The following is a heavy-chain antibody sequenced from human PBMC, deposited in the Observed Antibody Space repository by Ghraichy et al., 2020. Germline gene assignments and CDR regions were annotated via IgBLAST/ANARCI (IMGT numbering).Heavy chain of an antibody. J-gene: IGHJ4*02. CDR3: ARESYDSSGYRFDY. V-gene: IGHV3-30*04. CDR1: GFTFSSYA. CDR2: ISYDGSNK. D-gene: IGHD3-22*01. Sequence: GESLNISCAASGFTFSSYAMHWVRQAPGKGLEWVAVISYDGSNKYYADSVKGRFTISRDNSKNTLYLQMNSLRAEDTAVYYCARESYDSSGYRFDYWGQGTLVTVSS.